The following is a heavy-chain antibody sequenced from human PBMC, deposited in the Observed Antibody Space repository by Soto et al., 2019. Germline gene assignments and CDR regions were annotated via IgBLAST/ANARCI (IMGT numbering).Heavy chain of an antibody. J-gene: IGHJ4*02. CDR3: AKDRGVGYSSGWRLDYFDY. D-gene: IGHD6-19*01. CDR1: GFTFSSYG. Sequence: QVQLVESGGGVVQPGRSLRLSCAASGFTFSSYGMHWVRQAPGKGLEWVAVISYDGSNKYYADSVKGRFTISRDNSKNPLYLQMNSLRAEDTAVYYCAKDRGVGYSSGWRLDYFDYWGQGTLVTVSS. CDR2: ISYDGSNK. V-gene: IGHV3-30*18.